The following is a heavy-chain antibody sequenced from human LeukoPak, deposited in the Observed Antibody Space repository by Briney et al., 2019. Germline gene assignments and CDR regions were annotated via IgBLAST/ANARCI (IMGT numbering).Heavy chain of an antibody. Sequence: PSETLSLTCAVYGGSFSGYYWSWIRQPPGKGLEWIGEINHSGSTNYNPSLKSRVTISVDTSKNQFSLKLSSVTAADTAVYYCARDLYCSSTSCYGPYYYYMDVWGKGTTVTVSS. J-gene: IGHJ6*03. V-gene: IGHV4-34*01. D-gene: IGHD2-2*01. CDR1: GGSFSGYY. CDR3: ARDLYCSSTSCYGPYYYYMDV. CDR2: INHSGST.